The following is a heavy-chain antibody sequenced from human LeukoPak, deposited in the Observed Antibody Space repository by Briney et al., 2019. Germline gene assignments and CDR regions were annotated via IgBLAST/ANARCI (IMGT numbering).Heavy chain of an antibody. J-gene: IGHJ6*02. Sequence: GGSLRLSCAASGFTVSSNYMSWVRQAPGKGLEWVSVIYSGGSTYYADSVKGRFTISRDNSKNTLYLQMNSLRAEDTAVYYCAREDRSIYYYYGMDVWGQGTTVTVFS. CDR1: GFTVSSNY. CDR3: AREDRSIYYYYGMDV. D-gene: IGHD3-3*02. CDR2: IYSGGST. V-gene: IGHV3-66*01.